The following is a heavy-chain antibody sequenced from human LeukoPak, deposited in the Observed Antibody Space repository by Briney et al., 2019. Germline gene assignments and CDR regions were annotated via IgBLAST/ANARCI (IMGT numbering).Heavy chain of an antibody. CDR3: ASCHCTNGVCYGECEYFQE. J-gene: IGHJ1*01. CDR2: ISGSGGST. D-gene: IGHD2-8*01. Sequence: PGGSLRLSCAASGFTFSSYAMSWVRQAPGKGLEWVSAISGSGGSTYYADSVKGRFTISRDNSKNTLYLQMNSLRAEDTAVYYCASCHCTNGVCYGECEYFQEWGQGTLVTVSS. V-gene: IGHV3-23*01. CDR1: GFTFSSYA.